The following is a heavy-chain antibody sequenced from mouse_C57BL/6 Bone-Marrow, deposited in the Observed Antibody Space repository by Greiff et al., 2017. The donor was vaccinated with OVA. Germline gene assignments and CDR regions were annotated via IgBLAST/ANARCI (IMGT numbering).Heavy chain of an antibody. CDR2: IYPGDGDT. D-gene: IGHD1-1*01. Sequence: QVQLQQSGAELVKPGASVKISCKASGYAFSSYWMNWVKQRPGKGLEWIGQIYPGDGDTNYNGKFKGKATLTADKSSSTAYMQLSSLTSEDSAVYFCALGTTVVASDYWGQGTTLTVSS. CDR3: ALGTTVVASDY. J-gene: IGHJ2*01. V-gene: IGHV1-80*01. CDR1: GYAFSSYW.